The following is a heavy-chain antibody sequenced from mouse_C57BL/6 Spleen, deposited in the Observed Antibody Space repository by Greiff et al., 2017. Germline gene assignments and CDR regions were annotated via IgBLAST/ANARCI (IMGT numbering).Heavy chain of an antibody. D-gene: IGHD1-1*01. J-gene: IGHJ4*01. Sequence: DVQLVESGGGLVKPGGSLKLSCAASGFTFSDYGMHWVRQAPEKGLEWVAYISSGSSTIYYADTVKGRFTISRDNAKNTLFLQMTSLRSEDTAMYYCAKAFYYYGSSAMDYWGQGTSVTVSS. CDR2: ISSGSSTI. V-gene: IGHV5-17*01. CDR3: AKAFYYYGSSAMDY. CDR1: GFTFSDYG.